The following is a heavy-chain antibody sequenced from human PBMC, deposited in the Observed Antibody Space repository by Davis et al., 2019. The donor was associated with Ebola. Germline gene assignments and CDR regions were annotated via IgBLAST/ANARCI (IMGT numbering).Heavy chain of an antibody. CDR3: ARGSGDFWSGTYGMDV. V-gene: IGHV3-64*01. J-gene: IGHJ6*02. CDR1: GFTFSSYA. D-gene: IGHD3-3*01. Sequence: GESLKISCAASGFTFSSYAMHWLRQAPGKGLEYVSAISSTGGSTYYANSVKGRFTISRDNSKNTLYLQMGSLRAEDMAVYYCARGSGDFWSGTYGMDVWGQGTTVTVSS. CDR2: ISSTGGST.